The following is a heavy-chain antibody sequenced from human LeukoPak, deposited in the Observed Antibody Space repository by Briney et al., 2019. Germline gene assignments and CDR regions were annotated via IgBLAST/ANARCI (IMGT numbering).Heavy chain of an antibody. CDR2: IYHSGST. CDR1: GYSISSGYY. J-gene: IGHJ4*02. V-gene: IGHV4-38-2*01. Sequence: KSSGTLSLTCAVSGYSISSGYYWGWIRQPPGKGLEWIGSIYHSGSTYYNPSLKSRVTISVDTSKNQFSLKLSSVTAADTAVYYCARPLEYWGQGTLVTVSS. CDR3: ARPLEY.